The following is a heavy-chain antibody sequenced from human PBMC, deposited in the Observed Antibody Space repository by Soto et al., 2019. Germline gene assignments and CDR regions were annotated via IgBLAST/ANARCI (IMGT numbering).Heavy chain of an antibody. D-gene: IGHD2-15*01. J-gene: IGHJ4*02. CDR1: GFTFSSYN. CDR3: ARDSRPYCTGGSCYPGY. V-gene: IGHV3-48*02. Sequence: EVQLVESGGGLVQPGGSLRLSCAASGFTFSSYNMNWVRQAPGKGLEWISYISSSSGTIYYADSVRGRFTISRDNAKKSLYLQMNSLRDDDTAVYYCARDSRPYCTGGSCYPGYWGQGTLVTVSS. CDR2: ISSSSGTI.